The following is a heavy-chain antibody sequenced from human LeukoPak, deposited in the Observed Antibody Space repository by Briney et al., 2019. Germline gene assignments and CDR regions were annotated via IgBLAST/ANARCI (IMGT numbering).Heavy chain of an antibody. Sequence: GGSLRLSCAASGFKFSDYAMTWVRQAPGKGLEWVSTISGSDGSTDYADSVKGRFTISRDNSKSTLSLQMYSLTAEDTAVYYCATNPPGVFDYWGQGTLVSVSS. CDR3: ATNPPGVFDY. D-gene: IGHD3-10*01. V-gene: IGHV3-23*01. CDR1: GFKFSDYA. J-gene: IGHJ4*02. CDR2: ISGSDGST.